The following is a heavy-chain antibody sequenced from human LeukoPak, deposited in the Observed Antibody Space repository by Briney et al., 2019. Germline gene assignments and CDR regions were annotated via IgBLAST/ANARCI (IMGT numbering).Heavy chain of an antibody. Sequence: GVSLKLSCAASGFTFSNYWMHWVRQAPGKGLEWVANIKQDGSEIYYVDSVKGRFTISRDNAKNSLFLQMRGLRAEDTAIYYCARGLVGSGNYFQWGSLDRFNYKLQYFDSWGQGTPVTVSS. CDR2: IKQDGSEI. J-gene: IGHJ4*02. CDR3: ARGLVGSGNYFQWGSLDRFNYKLQYFDS. CDR1: GFTFSNYW. V-gene: IGHV3-7*01. D-gene: IGHD3-22*01.